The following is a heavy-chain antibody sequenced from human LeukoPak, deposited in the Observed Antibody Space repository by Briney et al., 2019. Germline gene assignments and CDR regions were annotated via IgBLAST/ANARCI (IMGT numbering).Heavy chain of an antibody. CDR2: ISYDGSNK. Sequence: SGGSLRLSCAASGFTFSSYAMHWVRQAPGKGLEWVAVISYDGSNKYYADSVKGQFTISRDNSKNTLYLQMNSLRAEDTAVYYCARQEVATRVFDYWGQGTLVTVSS. J-gene: IGHJ4*02. D-gene: IGHD2-15*01. V-gene: IGHV3-30-3*01. CDR1: GFTFSSYA. CDR3: ARQEVATRVFDY.